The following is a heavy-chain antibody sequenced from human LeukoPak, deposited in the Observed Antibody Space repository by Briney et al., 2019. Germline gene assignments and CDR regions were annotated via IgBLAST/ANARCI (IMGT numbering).Heavy chain of an antibody. J-gene: IGHJ4*02. CDR2: MRFDGSKK. D-gene: IGHD2-2*01. CDR1: GFTFSSSG. Sequence: GGSLRLSCAASGFTFSSSGMHWVRQAPGKGLEWVTFMRFDGSKKYYADSVKGRFTISRDNSKNTLNLQMNHLRAEDTAVYYCAKESVYQLLFGSYFDYWGQGTLVTVSS. V-gene: IGHV3-30*02. CDR3: AKESVYQLLFGSYFDY.